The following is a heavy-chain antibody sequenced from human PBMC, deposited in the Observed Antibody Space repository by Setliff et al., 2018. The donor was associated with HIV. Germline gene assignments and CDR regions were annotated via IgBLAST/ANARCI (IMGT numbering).Heavy chain of an antibody. CDR1: GASFTSYY. Sequence: PSETLSLTCTVSGASFTSYYSSWIRQPPGKGLEWIGFIYYSGATRYNPDLKSRVPISLDTSKNQFSLSLISVTAADTAIYYCARNPGQGLVKGGIDVLGQGIAVTVSS. D-gene: IGHD2-15*01. J-gene: IGHJ6*02. CDR3: ARNPGQGLVKGGIDV. CDR2: IYYSGAT. V-gene: IGHV4-59*01.